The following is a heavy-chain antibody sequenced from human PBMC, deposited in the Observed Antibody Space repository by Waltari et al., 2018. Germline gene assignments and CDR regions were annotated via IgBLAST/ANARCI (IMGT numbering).Heavy chain of an antibody. V-gene: IGHV3-21*01. J-gene: IGHJ5*02. CDR1: GFTFSSYS. CDR3: ARVGIAAAGTLDP. CDR2: ISSSSSYI. Sequence: EVQLVESGGGLVKPGGSLRLSCAASGFTFSSYSMNWVRQAPGEGLEWVSSISSSSSYIYYADSVKGRFTISRDNAKNSLYLQMNSLRAEDTAVYYCARVGIAAAGTLDPWGQGTLVTVSS. D-gene: IGHD6-13*01.